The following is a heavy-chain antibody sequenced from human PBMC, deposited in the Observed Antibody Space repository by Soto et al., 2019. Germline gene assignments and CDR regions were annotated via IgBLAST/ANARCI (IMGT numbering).Heavy chain of an antibody. J-gene: IGHJ4*02. V-gene: IGHV3-33*01. D-gene: IGHD5-18*01. CDR1: GFTFSSYG. CDR3: ARDRELDTAPDSFDY. CDR2: IWYDGSNK. Sequence: GGSLRLSCAASGFTFSSYGMHWVRQAPGKGLEWVAVIWYDGSNKYYADSVKGRFTISRDNSKNTLYLQMNSLRAEDTAVYYCARDRELDTAPDSFDYWGQGTLVTVSS.